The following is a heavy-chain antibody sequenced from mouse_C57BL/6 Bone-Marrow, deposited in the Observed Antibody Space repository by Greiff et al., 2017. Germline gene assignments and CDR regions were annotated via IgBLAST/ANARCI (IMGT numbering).Heavy chain of an antibody. J-gene: IGHJ2*01. V-gene: IGHV14-3*01. CDR2: IDPANGNT. CDR1: GFTIKNTY. Sequence: EVQLQQSVAELVRPGASVSLSCTASGFTIKNTYMHWVKQRPEQGLEWIGRIDPANGNTKSAPQFPGKATITADTSSNTAYLQHSRLTSENTAISYCARERGYFTCPYFDYWGQGTTLTVSS. D-gene: IGHD2-3*01. CDR3: ARERGYFTCPYFDY.